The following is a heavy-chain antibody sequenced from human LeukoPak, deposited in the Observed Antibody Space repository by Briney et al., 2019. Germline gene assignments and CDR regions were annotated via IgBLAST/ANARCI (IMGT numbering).Heavy chain of an antibody. V-gene: IGHV3-30*18. CDR2: ISYDGGNK. CDR3: AKDDNYYGSGSYVIDY. J-gene: IGHJ4*02. D-gene: IGHD3-10*01. Sequence: GGSLRLSCAASGFTFSSYGMHWVRQAPGKGLEWMAVISYDGGNKYYADSVKGRFTISRDNSKNTLYLQMNSLRAEDTAVYYCAKDDNYYGSGSYVIDYWGQGTLVTVSS. CDR1: GFTFSSYG.